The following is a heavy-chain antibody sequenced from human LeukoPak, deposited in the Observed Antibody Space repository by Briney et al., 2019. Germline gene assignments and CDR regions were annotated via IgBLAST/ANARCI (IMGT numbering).Heavy chain of an antibody. V-gene: IGHV4-39*01. D-gene: IGHD4-17*01. CDR2: IFYSGST. CDR3: ARHSSMTTVTFRF. J-gene: IGHJ4*02. Sequence: SETLSLTCTVSGDSISSSTYYWGWIRQPPGKGLEWIGSIFYSGSTYYNPSLKSRVSISVDTSKNQFSLKLISVTAADAAVYYCARHSSMTTVTFRFWGQGTLVTVSS. CDR1: GDSISSSTYY.